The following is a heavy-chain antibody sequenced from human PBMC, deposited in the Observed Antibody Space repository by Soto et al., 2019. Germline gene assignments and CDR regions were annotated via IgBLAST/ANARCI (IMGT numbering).Heavy chain of an antibody. J-gene: IGHJ4*02. V-gene: IGHV1-24*01. Sequence: QVQLVQSGAEVKKPGASVKVSCKVSGYTLTELSMHWVRQAPGKGREWMGGFDPEDGETIYAQKFQGRVTMTEDTSTHKAYMELSSLISEDTAVYYCATGGTVTTSFGYWGQGTLVTVSS. CDR3: ATGGTVTTSFGY. CDR1: GYTLTELS. D-gene: IGHD4-17*01. CDR2: FDPEDGET.